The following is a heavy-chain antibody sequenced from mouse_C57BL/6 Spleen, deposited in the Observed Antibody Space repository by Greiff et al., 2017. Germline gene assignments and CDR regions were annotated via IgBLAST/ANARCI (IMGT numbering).Heavy chain of an antibody. D-gene: IGHD2-4*01. Sequence: EVKLQESGGGLVKPGGSLKLSCAASGFTFSDYGMHWVRQAPEKGLEWVAYISSGSSTIYYADTVKVRFTISRDNAKNTLFLQMTSLRSEDTAMYYCARDDYSYFDYWGQGTTLTVSS. CDR3: ARDDYSYFDY. CDR1: GFTFSDYG. V-gene: IGHV5-17*01. J-gene: IGHJ2*01. CDR2: ISSGSSTI.